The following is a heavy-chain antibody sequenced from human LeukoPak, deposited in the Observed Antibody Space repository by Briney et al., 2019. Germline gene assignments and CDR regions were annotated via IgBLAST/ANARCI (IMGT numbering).Heavy chain of an antibody. V-gene: IGHV1-2*02. D-gene: IGHD6-19*01. Sequence: ASVKVSCKASGYTFTGYYMHWVRQAPGQGLEWMGWINPNSGGTNHAQKFQGRVTMTRDTSISTAYMELSRLRSDDTAVYYCARSIAVAGFAEYFQHWGQGTLVTVSS. CDR3: ARSIAVAGFAEYFQH. CDR1: GYTFTGYY. J-gene: IGHJ1*01. CDR2: INPNSGGT.